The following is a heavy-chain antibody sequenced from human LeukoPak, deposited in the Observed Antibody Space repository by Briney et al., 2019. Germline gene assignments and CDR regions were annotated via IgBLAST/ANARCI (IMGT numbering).Heavy chain of an antibody. D-gene: IGHD2-2*01. CDR2: INHPGIT. J-gene: IGHJ5*02. CDR3: ARSEDCGSSSCYWFGP. CDR1: GGSISKYY. V-gene: IGHV4-34*01. Sequence: SETLSLTWTVSGGSISKYYWSWIRQSRGKGLEWIGEINHPGITKYNPSLESRVTISVDTSKNQFSLRLTSATAADTAMYYCARSEDCGSSSCYWFGPRGRGTLVTVSS.